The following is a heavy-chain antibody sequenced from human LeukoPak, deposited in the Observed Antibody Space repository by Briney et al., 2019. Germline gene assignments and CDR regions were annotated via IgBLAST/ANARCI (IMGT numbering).Heavy chain of an antibody. J-gene: IGHJ4*02. D-gene: IGHD3-10*01. CDR1: GFTFSSYA. CDR2: ISGGGST. V-gene: IGHV3-23*03. CDR3: ARGGGSGSYESFDY. Sequence: GGSLRLSCAASGFTFSSYAMSWVRQAPGKGLEWVSVISGGGSTYYADSVKGRFTISRDISKNTLYLQMNSLRAEDTAVYYCARGGGSGSYESFDYWGQGALVTVSS.